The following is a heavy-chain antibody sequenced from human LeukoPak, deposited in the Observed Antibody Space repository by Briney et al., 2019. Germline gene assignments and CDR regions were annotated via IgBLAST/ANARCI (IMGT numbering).Heavy chain of an antibody. D-gene: IGHD3-10*01. CDR3: AASLWFGIYPDY. Sequence: PSEPRSLTWAANSGSFSGYYWTWFRQPPGKGLKWIGEFNHNWGAKYNPSLKSRVTISVDTSKNHLSLSLNSVTAADTAVYYCAASLWFGIYPDYWGQGSLVTVSS. CDR2: FNHNWGA. V-gene: IGHV4-34*01. J-gene: IGHJ4*02. CDR1: SGSFSGYY.